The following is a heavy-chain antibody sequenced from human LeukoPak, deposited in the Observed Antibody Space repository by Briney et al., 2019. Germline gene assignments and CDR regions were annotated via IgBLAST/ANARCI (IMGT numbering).Heavy chain of an antibody. J-gene: IGHJ4*02. Sequence: GASVKVSCKASGYTFTSYYMHWVRQAPGQGLEWMGIINPSGGSTSYAQKFQGRVTMTRDMSTSTVYMELSSLRSEDTAVYYCARSYYASSGYFGDYVDYWGQGTLVTVSS. D-gene: IGHD3-22*01. CDR3: ARSYYASSGYFGDYVDY. V-gene: IGHV1-46*01. CDR1: GYTFTSYY. CDR2: INPSGGST.